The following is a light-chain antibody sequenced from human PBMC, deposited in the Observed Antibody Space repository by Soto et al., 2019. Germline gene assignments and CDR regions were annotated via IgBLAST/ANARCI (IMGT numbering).Light chain of an antibody. CDR3: QQSYSTWCT. Sequence: DIQMTPSPSSLSASVGDRVTITCRASQNISTFLNWYQQEPGKAPKLLIYAASSLQGGVPSRFSGSGSGTDFTLTITSLQPEDFASYYCQQSYSTWCTFGQGTKLEIK. CDR1: QNISTF. J-gene: IGKJ2*02. CDR2: AAS. V-gene: IGKV1-39*01.